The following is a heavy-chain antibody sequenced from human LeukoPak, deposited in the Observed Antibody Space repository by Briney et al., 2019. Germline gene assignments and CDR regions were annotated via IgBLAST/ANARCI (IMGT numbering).Heavy chain of an antibody. CDR3: AKESEVTAAFDY. V-gene: IGHV3-43*01. Sequence: GGSLRLSCAASGFTFDDYTMHWVRQVPGEGLEWVSLIDWHGSTTYYADSVKGRFTISRDNSKDSLYLQMNSLRTEDTALYYCAKESEVTAAFDYWGQGTLVTVSS. CDR2: IDWHGSTT. CDR1: GFTFDDYT. D-gene: IGHD6-13*01. J-gene: IGHJ4*02.